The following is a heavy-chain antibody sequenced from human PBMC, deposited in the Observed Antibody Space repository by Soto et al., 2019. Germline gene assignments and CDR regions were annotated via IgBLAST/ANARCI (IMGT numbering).Heavy chain of an antibody. Sequence: GESLKISCKGSGYSFTSYWISWVRQMPGKGLEWMGRIDPSDSYTNYSPSFQGHVTISADKSISTAYLQWSSLKASDTAMYYCARRPYYDSSGYSYAFDIWGQGTMVTVSS. CDR1: GYSFTSYW. J-gene: IGHJ3*02. CDR2: IDPSDSYT. V-gene: IGHV5-10-1*01. D-gene: IGHD3-22*01. CDR3: ARRPYYDSSGYSYAFDI.